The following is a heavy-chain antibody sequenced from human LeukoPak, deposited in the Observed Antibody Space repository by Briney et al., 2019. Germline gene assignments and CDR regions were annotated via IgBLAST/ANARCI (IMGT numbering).Heavy chain of an antibody. CDR1: GFTVSSNS. J-gene: IGHJ3*02. CDR3: AREAMVTNAFDI. Sequence: PGGSLRLSCAASGFTVSSNSMSWVRQAPGKGLDWVSVIYSGGSTYYADSVKGRFTLSRDDSKNTLYLQMNSLRAEDTAVYYCAREAMVTNAFDIWGQGTMVTVSS. V-gene: IGHV3-53*01. CDR2: IYSGGST. D-gene: IGHD5-18*01.